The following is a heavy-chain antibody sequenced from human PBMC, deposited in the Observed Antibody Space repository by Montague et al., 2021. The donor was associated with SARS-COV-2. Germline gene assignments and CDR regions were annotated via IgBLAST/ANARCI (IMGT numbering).Heavy chain of an antibody. D-gene: IGHD3-9*01. J-gene: IGHJ6*02. CDR1: GFTFSSYG. V-gene: IGHV3-33*06. CDR2: IWYDGSNK. CDR3: AKDGRLTYDILTGYYFPDYYYGMDV. Sequence: SLRLSCAASGFTFSSYGMHWVRQAPGKGLEWVAVIWYDGSNKYYADSVKGRFTISRDNSKNTLYLQMNSLRAEDTAVYYCAKDGRLTYDILTGYYFPDYYYGMDVWGQGTTVTVSS.